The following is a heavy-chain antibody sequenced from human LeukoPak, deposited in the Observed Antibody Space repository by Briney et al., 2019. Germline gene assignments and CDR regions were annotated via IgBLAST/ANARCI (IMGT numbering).Heavy chain of an antibody. CDR3: ARGGYYGSGSYYSFDY. CDR2: IYPGDSDT. D-gene: IGHD3-10*01. V-gene: IGHV5-51*01. CDR1: GYSFTSYW. Sequence: GESLKISCKGSGYSFTSYWIGWVRQMPGKGLEWMGIIYPGDSDTRYSPSFQGQVTISADKSFNTAYLQRSSLKASDTAMYYCARGGYYGSGSYYSFDYWGQGTLVTVSS. J-gene: IGHJ4*02.